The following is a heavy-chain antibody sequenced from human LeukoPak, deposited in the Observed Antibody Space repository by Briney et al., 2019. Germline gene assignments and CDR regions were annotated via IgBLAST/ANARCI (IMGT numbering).Heavy chain of an antibody. V-gene: IGHV3-48*04. CDR2: ILNSGTTT. J-gene: IGHJ4*02. CDR3: ARDPPDY. CDR1: AFTFSNYG. Sequence: GGSLRLSCAGSAFTFSNYGMHWVRQAPGKGLEWVSYILNSGTTTYYADSVKGRFTISRDNAKNSLYLQMNSLRAEDTGVYYCARDPPDYWGQGILVTVSS.